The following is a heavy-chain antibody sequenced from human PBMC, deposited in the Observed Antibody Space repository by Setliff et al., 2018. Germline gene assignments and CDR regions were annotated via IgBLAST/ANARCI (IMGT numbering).Heavy chain of an antibody. J-gene: IGHJ4*02. CDR2: IYYSGST. D-gene: IGHD2-21*01. Sequence: SETLSLTCNVSADSISSSYDYWGWIRQPPGKGLEWIGSIYYSGSTNYNPSLKSRVTISVDTSKNQFSLKLSSVTAADTAVYYCARTLLLSPYYFDYWGQGTLVT. CDR3: ARTLLLSPYYFDY. CDR1: ADSISSSYDY. V-gene: IGHV4-39*07.